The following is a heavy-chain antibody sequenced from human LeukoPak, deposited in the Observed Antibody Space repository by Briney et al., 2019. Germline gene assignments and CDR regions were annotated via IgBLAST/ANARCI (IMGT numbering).Heavy chain of an antibody. CDR2: ISSSSSYI. D-gene: IGHD1-26*01. J-gene: IGHJ5*02. CDR3: ARETTQAGAYLIS. Sequence: PGGSLRLSCAASGFTFSSYSMNWVRQAPGKGLEWVSSISSSSSYIYYADSVQGRFTISRDNAKNSLYLQMNSLRAEDTAVYYCARETTQAGAYLISWGQGTLVTVSS. CDR1: GFTFSSYS. V-gene: IGHV3-21*01.